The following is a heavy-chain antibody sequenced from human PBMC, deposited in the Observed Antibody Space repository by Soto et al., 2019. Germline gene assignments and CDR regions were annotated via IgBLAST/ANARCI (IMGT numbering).Heavy chain of an antibody. D-gene: IGHD5-12*01. V-gene: IGHV1-69*08. J-gene: IGHJ4*02. CDR3: AAALSGYDSAYFDF. CDR1: GGTFTTYT. Sequence: QVQLVQSGAEVKKPGSSVKVSCKASGGTFTTYTITWVRQAPGQRLEWMGRIIPSFGTPNYAQKFQGRVTISADRSTNAANIMLTSLRSEDSAVYYCAAALSGYDSAYFDFWGQGTLVTVSS. CDR2: IIPSFGTP.